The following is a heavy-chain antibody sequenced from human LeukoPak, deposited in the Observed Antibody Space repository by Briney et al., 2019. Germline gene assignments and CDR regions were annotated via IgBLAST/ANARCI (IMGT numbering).Heavy chain of an antibody. CDR3: ASGSGSYRTPYYYMDV. CDR1: GFTVISNY. V-gene: IGHV3-53*01. J-gene: IGHJ6*03. CDR2: IYSGGST. D-gene: IGHD3-10*01. Sequence: GGSLRLSWAASGFTVISNYMSWVRQAPGKGLEWVSVIYSGGSTYYADSVKGRFTISRDNSKNTLYLQMNNLRAEDTAVYYCASGSGSYRTPYYYMDVWGKGTTVTVSS.